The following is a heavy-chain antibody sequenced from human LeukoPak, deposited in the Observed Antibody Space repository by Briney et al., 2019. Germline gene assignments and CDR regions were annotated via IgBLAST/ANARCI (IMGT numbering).Heavy chain of an antibody. J-gene: IGHJ3*02. CDR2: ISSSSSYI. V-gene: IGHV3-21*01. CDR3: ATDFYGSGSYPGSDAFDI. D-gene: IGHD3-10*01. Sequence: PGGSLRLSCAASGFTFSSYSMNWVRQAPGKGLEWVSSISSSSSYIYYADSVKGRFTISRDNAKNSLYLQMNSLRAEDTAVYYCATDFYGSGSYPGSDAFDIWGQGTMVTVSS. CDR1: GFTFSSYS.